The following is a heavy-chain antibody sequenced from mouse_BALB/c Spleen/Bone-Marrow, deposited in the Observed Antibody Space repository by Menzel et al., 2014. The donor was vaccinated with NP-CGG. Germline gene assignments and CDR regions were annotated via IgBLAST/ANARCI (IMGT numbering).Heavy chain of an antibody. J-gene: IGHJ3*01. CDR1: GYTFTSYY. Sequence: VHLVESGAELVEPGASVKLSCKASGYTFTSYYMYWVKQRPGQGLEWIGEINPSNGGTNFNEKFKSKATLTVDKSSSTAYMQLSSLTSEDSAVYYCTREGDSPFAYWGQGTLVTVSA. D-gene: IGHD2-13*01. CDR3: TREGDSPFAY. V-gene: IGHV1S81*02. CDR2: INPSNGGT.